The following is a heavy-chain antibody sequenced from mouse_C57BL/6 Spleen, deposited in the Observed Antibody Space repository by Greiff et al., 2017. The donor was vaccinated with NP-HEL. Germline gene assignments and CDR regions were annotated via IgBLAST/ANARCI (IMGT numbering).Heavy chain of an antibody. J-gene: IGHJ2*01. CDR2: INPYNGGT. V-gene: IGHV1-19*01. CDR3: ARGDGYDDGGYFDY. Sequence: EVKLQESGPVLVKPGASVKMSCKASGYTFTDYYMNWVKQSHGKSLEWIGVINPYNGGTSYNQKFKGKATLTVDKSSSTAYMELNSLTSEDSAVYYCARGDGYDDGGYFDYWGQGTTLTVSS. D-gene: IGHD2-2*01. CDR1: GYTFTDYY.